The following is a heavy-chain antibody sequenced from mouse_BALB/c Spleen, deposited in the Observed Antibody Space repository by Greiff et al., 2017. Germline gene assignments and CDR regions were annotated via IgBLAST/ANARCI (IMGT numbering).Heavy chain of an antibody. V-gene: IGHV2-2*02. D-gene: IGHD1-1*01. CDR2: IWSGGST. J-gene: IGHJ4*01. CDR3: ARRVYYSSLYYYAMDY. CDR1: GFSLTSFG. Sequence: VHLVESGPGLVQPSQSLSITCTVSGFSLTSFGVHWVRQSPGKGLEWLGVIWSGGSTDYNAAFISRLSISKDNSKGQVFFKMNSLQANDTAIYYCARRVYYSSLYYYAMDYWGQGTSVTVSS.